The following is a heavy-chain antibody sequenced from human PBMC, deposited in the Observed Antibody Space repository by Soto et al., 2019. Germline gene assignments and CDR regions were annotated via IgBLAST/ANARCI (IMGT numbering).Heavy chain of an antibody. J-gene: IGHJ4*02. D-gene: IGHD3-3*01. CDR2: ISCCGGST. V-gene: IGHV3-23*01. CDR1: GFNFKKFA. CDR3: SKADGEECQLAPLDK. Sequence: EVQLLESGGGVVQPGGSLRLSCVASGFNFKKFAMSWVRQAPGEGLEWVSGISCCGGSTSYADSVKGRFSIASDDATNRLTLQMNIMRVEDTAEYFCSKADGEECQLAPLDKWGQGTLVTVS.